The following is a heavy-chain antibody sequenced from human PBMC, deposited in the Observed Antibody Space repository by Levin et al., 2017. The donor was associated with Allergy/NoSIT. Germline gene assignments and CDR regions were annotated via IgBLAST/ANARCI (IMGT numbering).Heavy chain of an antibody. V-gene: IGHV4-4*07. Sequence: SETLSLTCTVSGGSISSYYWSWIRQPAGKGLEWIGRIYTSGSTNYNPSLKSRVTMSVDTSKNQFSLKLSSVTAADTAVYYCAREQRAARQRDAFDIWGQGTMVTVSS. J-gene: IGHJ3*02. D-gene: IGHD6-6*01. CDR3: AREQRAARQRDAFDI. CDR1: GGSISSYY. CDR2: IYTSGST.